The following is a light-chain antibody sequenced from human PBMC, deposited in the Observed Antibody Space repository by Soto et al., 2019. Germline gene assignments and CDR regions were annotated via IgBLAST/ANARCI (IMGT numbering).Light chain of an antibody. V-gene: IGLV1-44*01. J-gene: IGLJ3*02. CDR2: NNN. CDR3: SVWDDSLKGWV. Sequence: QSVLTQPPSASGTPGQRVTISCSGSNFNIGSHTVNWYQQLPGTAPKLLMHNNNQRPSGVPDRFSGSKSGTSASLAISGLQSEDEVDYSCSVWDDSLKGWVFGGGTKVTVL. CDR1: NFNIGSHT.